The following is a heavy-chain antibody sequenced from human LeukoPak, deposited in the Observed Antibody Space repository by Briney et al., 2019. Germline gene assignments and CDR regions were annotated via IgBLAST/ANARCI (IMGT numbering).Heavy chain of an antibody. CDR2: ISSSSSYI. D-gene: IGHD6-13*01. V-gene: IGHV3-21*01. J-gene: IGHJ5*02. CDR1: GFAFSGYS. Sequence: GGSLRLSCTASGFAFSGYSMNWVRQAPGKGLEWVSSISSSSSYIYYADSVKGRFTISRDNAKNSLYLQMNSLRAEDTAVYYCARGGGAAAFNWFDPWGQGTLVTVSS. CDR3: ARGGGAAAFNWFDP.